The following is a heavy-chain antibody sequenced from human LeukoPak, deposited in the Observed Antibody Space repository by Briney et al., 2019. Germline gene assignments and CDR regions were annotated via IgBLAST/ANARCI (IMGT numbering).Heavy chain of an antibody. CDR2: ISSSGSTI. Sequence: PGGSMRLSCAASGFTFSSYEMNWVGQAPGKGLEWVSYISSSGSTIYYADSVKGRFTISRGNAKNSLYLQMNSLRAEDTAVYYCARDVYSGYFDYWGQGTLVTVSS. J-gene: IGHJ4*02. V-gene: IGHV3-48*03. D-gene: IGHD5-12*01. CDR1: GFTFSSYE. CDR3: ARDVYSGYFDY.